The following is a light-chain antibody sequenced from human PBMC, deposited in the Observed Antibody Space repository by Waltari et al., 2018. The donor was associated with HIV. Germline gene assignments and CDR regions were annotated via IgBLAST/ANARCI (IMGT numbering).Light chain of an antibody. CDR3: SSYANSDTVV. Sequence: QSALTQPASVSGAPGQSITISCTGTTSDVGSYNSVSCYQQHPAKAPKLVILDVSNRPSGVSNRFSGSKSGNTASLTISGLQAEDEAYYYCSSYANSDTVVFGGGTKVTVL. V-gene: IGLV2-14*03. J-gene: IGLJ2*01. CDR1: TSDVGSYNS. CDR2: DVS.